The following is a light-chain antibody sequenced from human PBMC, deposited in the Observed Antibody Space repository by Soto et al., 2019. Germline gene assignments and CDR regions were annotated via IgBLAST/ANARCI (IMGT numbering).Light chain of an antibody. CDR2: GAS. V-gene: IGKV3-20*01. CDR3: QQYSSSPSIT. CDR1: QSVNSF. Sequence: EIVMTQSPATLSVSPGERATLSCRASQSVNSFLAWYQQKPGQAPRLLIYGASSRATGIPDRFSGSGSGTDFTLTISRLEPEDFAVYYCQQYSSSPSITFGQGTRLEIK. J-gene: IGKJ5*01.